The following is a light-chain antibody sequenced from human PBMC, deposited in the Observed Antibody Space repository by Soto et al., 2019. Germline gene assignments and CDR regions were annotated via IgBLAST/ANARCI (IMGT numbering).Light chain of an antibody. CDR1: PSVTNF. CDR2: GAF. Sequence: EILFTHSPATLSLSPGERATLSCRASPSVTNFLAWYQQKTGQAPRLLIYGAFNRATGIPARFSGSGSGTAFTLTISSLEPEDSAVYYCQQRNVWPPVTFGQGTRLEI. V-gene: IGKV3-11*01. CDR3: QQRNVWPPVT. J-gene: IGKJ5*01.